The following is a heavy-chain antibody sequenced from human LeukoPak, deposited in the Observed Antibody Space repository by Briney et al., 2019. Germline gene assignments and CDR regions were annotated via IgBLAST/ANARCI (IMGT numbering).Heavy chain of an antibody. V-gene: IGHV3-15*01. CDR1: GFTFRNAW. D-gene: IGHD3-10*01. CDR2: IKSKSDGGTT. CDR3: TTDWASFRTYYYGSGSYRDY. J-gene: IGHJ4*02. Sequence: GGSLRLSCAASGFTFRNAWMSWVRQAAAKGLEGVGRIKSKSDGGTTDYAAPVKGRFTIPRDDSKNTLYLQMNSLKTEDTAVYYCTTDWASFRTYYYGSGSYRDYWGQGTLVTVSS.